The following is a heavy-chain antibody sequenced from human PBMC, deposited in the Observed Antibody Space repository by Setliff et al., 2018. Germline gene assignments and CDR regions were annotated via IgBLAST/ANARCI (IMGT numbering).Heavy chain of an antibody. J-gene: IGHJ4*02. CDR1: GASINTGTYY. CDR2: IHYGGTT. CDR3: ARYTPKLPELGIYGWVDY. V-gene: IGHV4-39*07. D-gene: IGHD7-27*01. Sequence: PSETLSLTCNVSGASINTGTYYWAWIRQPPGKGLEWIGRIHYGGTTYYNASLKSRVTISVDTSKNQFSLRLNSVTAADTAAYYCARYTPKLPELGIYGWVDYWGQGTPVTVSS.